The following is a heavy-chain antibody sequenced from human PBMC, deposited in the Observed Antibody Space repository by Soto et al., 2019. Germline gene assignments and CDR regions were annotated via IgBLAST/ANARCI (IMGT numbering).Heavy chain of an antibody. D-gene: IGHD3-16*01. J-gene: IGHJ4*02. Sequence: QVQLVESGGGLVKPGGSLRLSCAASGFTFSVYYMSWILQAPGKGLEWVSYIRGSGSNIYLADSVKGRFTVSRDNARNSLYLLMISLRADDRGVYYCAIGTGELDYWGQGTLVTVSS. CDR1: GFTFSVYY. CDR2: IRGSGSNI. V-gene: IGHV3-11*01. CDR3: AIGTGELDY.